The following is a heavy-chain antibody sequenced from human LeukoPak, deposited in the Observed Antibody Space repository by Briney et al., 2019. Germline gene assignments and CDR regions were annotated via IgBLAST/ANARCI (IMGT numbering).Heavy chain of an antibody. CDR3: AKVNDSSGYYYMDV. D-gene: IGHD3-22*01. CDR1: GFIFDDYA. J-gene: IGHJ6*03. Sequence: GRSLRLSCAASGFIFDDYAMHWVRQAPGKGLEWVSGISWNSGSIGYADSVKGRFTISRDNAKNSLYLQMNSLRAEDTALYYCAKVNDSSGYYYMDVWGKGTTVTVSS. CDR2: ISWNSGSI. V-gene: IGHV3-9*01.